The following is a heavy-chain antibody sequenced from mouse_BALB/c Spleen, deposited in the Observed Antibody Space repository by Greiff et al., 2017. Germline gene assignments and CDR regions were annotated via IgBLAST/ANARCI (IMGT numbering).Heavy chain of an antibody. CDR3: ARDYGKYEAMED. Sequence: EVQLQQSGAELVKPGASVKLSCTASGFNIKDTYMHWVKQRPEQGLEWIGRIDPANGNTKYDPKFQGKATIQADTSSNTANLQLSSLTSEDTDVYYRARDYGKYEAMEDWGEGTRVNVAS. CDR1: GFNIKDTY. V-gene: IGHV14-3*02. J-gene: IGHJ4*01. CDR2: IDPANGNT. D-gene: IGHD2-1*01.